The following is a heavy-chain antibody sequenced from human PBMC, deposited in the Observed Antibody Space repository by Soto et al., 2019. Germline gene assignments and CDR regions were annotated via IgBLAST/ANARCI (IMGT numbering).Heavy chain of an antibody. CDR2: INQSGNT. Sequence: SETLSLTCAVSGGSFSGYYWTWIRQIPGKGLEWIGEINQSGNTKYNPSLMGRVTMSVDTSRNQFSLKMTSVTAADAAVYYCARGRGYVYGNNFYGMDVWGQGTTVTVSS. D-gene: IGHD5-18*01. J-gene: IGHJ6*02. V-gene: IGHV4-34*01. CDR3: ARGRGYVYGNNFYGMDV. CDR1: GGSFSGYY.